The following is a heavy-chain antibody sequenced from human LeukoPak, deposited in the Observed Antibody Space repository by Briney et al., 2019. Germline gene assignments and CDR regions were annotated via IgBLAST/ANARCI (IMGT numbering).Heavy chain of an antibody. V-gene: IGHV1-2*02. J-gene: IGHJ4*02. D-gene: IGHD1-26*01. CDR1: GYTFTGYY. CDR3: ASYSGSYSSDFDY. Sequence: ASVKVSSKASGYTFTGYYMHWVRQAPGQGLEWMGWINPNSGGTNYAQKFQGRVTMTRDTSISTAYMELSRLRSDDTAVYYCASYSGSYSSDFDYWGQGTLVTVSS. CDR2: INPNSGGT.